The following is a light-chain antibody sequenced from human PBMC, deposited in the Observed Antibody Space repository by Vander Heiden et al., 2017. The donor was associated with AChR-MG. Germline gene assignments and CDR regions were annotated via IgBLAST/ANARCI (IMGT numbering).Light chain of an antibody. V-gene: IGKV1-39*01. CDR1: QNIINY. CDR2: SAS. Sequence: DIPMTQSPSSLSASVGDRVTITCRASQNIINYLNWYQQRPGKAPELLIHSASTLQSGVPLRFSGSGSGTHFILTISRLQPEDFATYYCLQTNSTVWTFGQGTKLEIK. CDR3: LQTNSTVWT. J-gene: IGKJ2*01.